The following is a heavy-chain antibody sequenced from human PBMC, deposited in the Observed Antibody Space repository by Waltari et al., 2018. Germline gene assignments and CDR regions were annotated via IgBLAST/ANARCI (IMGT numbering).Heavy chain of an antibody. CDR1: GDSINNYY. V-gene: IGHV4-59*01. CDR2: IAYNGRT. Sequence: QVQLQESGPGLVKPSETLSRTCTVSGDSINNYYWNWFRQPPGKELEWIGYIAYNGRTNYNPSLRSRITISVDTSKTQFSLKLSSVTAADTAVYYCARTYDFWSGYPLGHWGQGTLVTVSS. CDR3: ARTYDFWSGYPLGH. D-gene: IGHD3-3*01. J-gene: IGHJ4*02.